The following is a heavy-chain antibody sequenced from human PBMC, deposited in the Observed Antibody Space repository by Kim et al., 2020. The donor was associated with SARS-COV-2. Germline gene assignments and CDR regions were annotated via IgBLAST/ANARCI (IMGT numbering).Heavy chain of an antibody. CDR2: NGNT. Sequence: NGNTKYSQKFQGRVTITRDTSASTAYMELSSLRSEDTAVYYCAKAATFDYWGQGTLVTVSS. D-gene: IGHD1-26*01. CDR3: AKAATFDY. V-gene: IGHV1-3*01. J-gene: IGHJ4*02.